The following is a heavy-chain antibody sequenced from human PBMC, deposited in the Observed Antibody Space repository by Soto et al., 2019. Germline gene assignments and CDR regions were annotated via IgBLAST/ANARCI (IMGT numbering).Heavy chain of an antibody. CDR2: IIPIFGTA. J-gene: IGHJ4*02. D-gene: IGHD3-16*02. V-gene: IGHV1-69*06. Sequence: QVQLVQSGAEVKKPGSSVKVSCKASGGTFSSYAISWVRQAPGQGLEWMGGIIPIFGTANYAQKFQGSVTMTRDTSISTAYMELSRLRSDDTAVYYCARDPSEYDYVWGSYRSQYWGQGTLVTVSS. CDR3: ARDPSEYDYVWGSYRSQY. CDR1: GGTFSSYA.